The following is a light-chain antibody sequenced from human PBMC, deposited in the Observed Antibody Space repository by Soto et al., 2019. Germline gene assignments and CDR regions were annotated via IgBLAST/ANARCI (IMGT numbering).Light chain of an antibody. J-gene: IGLJ1*01. CDR1: SSDISGHNY. V-gene: IGLV2-8*01. Sequence: QSALTQPPSASGSPGQSVTISCTGASSDISGHNYVSWYQQHPGKAPKLMIYEVNKRPSGVPDRFSGSKSGNTASLTVSGLQAEDEADYYCSSYAGSSNVFGTGTKVTVL. CDR2: EVN. CDR3: SSYAGSSNV.